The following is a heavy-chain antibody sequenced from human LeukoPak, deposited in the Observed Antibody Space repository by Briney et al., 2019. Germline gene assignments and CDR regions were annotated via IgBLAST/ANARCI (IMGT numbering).Heavy chain of an antibody. CDR1: GFTFSNFL. CDR2: ISGSGGST. V-gene: IGHV3-23*01. J-gene: IGHJ4*02. D-gene: IGHD3/OR15-3a*01. Sequence: GGSLRLSCAASGFTFSNFLMTWVCQAPGKGLEWVSAISGSGGSTYYADSVKGRFTISRDNSKNTLYLQMNSLRAEDTAVYYCAKLWTSRTYYFDYWGQGTLVTVSS. CDR3: AKLWTSRTYYFDY.